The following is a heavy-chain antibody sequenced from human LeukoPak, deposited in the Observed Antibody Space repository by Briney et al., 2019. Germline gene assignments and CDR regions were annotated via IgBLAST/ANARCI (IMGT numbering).Heavy chain of an antibody. CDR3: ARDSLGIVGATYYFDY. CDR1: GFIFSDYY. D-gene: IGHD1-26*01. J-gene: IGHJ4*02. CDR2: ISSSGSTI. V-gene: IGHV3-11*01. Sequence: GGSLRLSCAASGFIFSDYYMSWIRQAPGKGLEWVSYISSSGSTIYYADSVKGRFTISRDNAKNSLYLQMNSLRAEDTAVYYCARDSLGIVGATYYFDYWGQGTLVTVSS.